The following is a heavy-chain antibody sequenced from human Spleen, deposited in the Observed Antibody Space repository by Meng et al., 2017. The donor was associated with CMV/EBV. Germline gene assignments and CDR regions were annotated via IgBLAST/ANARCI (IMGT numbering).Heavy chain of an antibody. V-gene: IGHV3-23*01. Sequence: GESLKISCAASGFTFSNHAMTWVRQAPGKGLEWVSAISASGGSTYYADSVKGRFTISRDNSKNTLYLQMSSLRAEDTAVYYCAKSLSSNWYAFGYWGQGTLVTVSS. J-gene: IGHJ4*02. CDR3: AKSLSSNWYAFGY. D-gene: IGHD6-13*01. CDR1: GFTFSNHA. CDR2: ISASGGST.